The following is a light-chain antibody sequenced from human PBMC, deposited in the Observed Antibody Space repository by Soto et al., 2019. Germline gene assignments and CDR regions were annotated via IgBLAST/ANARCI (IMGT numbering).Light chain of an antibody. CDR1: SSDVGGYNY. CDR3: NSYTSSSTWV. CDR2: EVT. V-gene: IGLV2-14*01. J-gene: IGLJ3*02. Sequence: QSVLTQPASVSGSPGQSITISCTGTSSDVGGYNYVSWFQQHPGKAPKLMIYEVTYRPSGVSNRFSGSKSGNTASLTISGLQAEDEADYYCNSYTSSSTWVFGGGTKLTVL.